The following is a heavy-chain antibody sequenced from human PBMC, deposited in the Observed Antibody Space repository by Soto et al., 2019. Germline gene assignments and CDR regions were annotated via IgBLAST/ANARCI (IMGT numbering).Heavy chain of an antibody. CDR1: GFTFSSYA. Sequence: PGGSLRLSCAASGFTFSSYAMHWVRQAPGKGLEWVAVISYDGSNKYYADSVKGRFTISRDNSKNTLYLQMNSLRAEDTAVYYCARDQFAVVDYWGQGTLVTVSS. D-gene: IGHD6-19*01. V-gene: IGHV3-30-3*01. CDR2: ISYDGSNK. CDR3: ARDQFAVVDY. J-gene: IGHJ4*02.